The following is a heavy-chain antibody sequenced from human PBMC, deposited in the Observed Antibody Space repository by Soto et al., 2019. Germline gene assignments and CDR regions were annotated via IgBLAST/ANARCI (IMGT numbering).Heavy chain of an antibody. D-gene: IGHD1-1*01. CDR3: ARTGGSYNFDS. CDR1: SGSVSTYY. V-gene: IGHV4-4*07. Sequence: SETLSLTCTVASGSVSTYYWSWIRQPAGKGLEWIGRIFVNGNTNYNPSLRRRVTISVDTSKGRLSLNLNSVTAADTAVYFCARTGGSYNFDSWGQGILVTVSS. CDR2: IFVNGNT. J-gene: IGHJ4*02.